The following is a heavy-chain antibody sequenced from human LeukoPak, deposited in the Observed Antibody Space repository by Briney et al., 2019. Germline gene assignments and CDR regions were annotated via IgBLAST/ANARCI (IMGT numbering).Heavy chain of an antibody. D-gene: IGHD6-13*01. Sequence: SETLSLTCTVSGGSISSYYWSWIRQPPGKGLEWIGYIYTSGSTNYNPSLKSRVTISVDTSKNQFSLKLSSVTAADTAVYYCARHVTTAAAGILYFDYWGQGTLVTVSS. V-gene: IGHV4-4*09. CDR2: IYTSGST. CDR1: GGSISSYY. CDR3: ARHVTTAAAGILYFDY. J-gene: IGHJ4*02.